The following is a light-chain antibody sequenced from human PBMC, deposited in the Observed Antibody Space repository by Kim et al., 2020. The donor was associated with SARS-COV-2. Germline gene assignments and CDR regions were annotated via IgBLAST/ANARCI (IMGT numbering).Light chain of an antibody. CDR2: DVS. CDR3: CSYAGDSSV. CDR1: SSDVGGYNY. J-gene: IGLJ1*01. Sequence: QSALTQPRSVSGSPGQSVTISCTGTSSDVGGYNYVSWYQQHPGKAPKLMIYDVSKRPSGVPDRFSGSKSGNTASLTVSGLQADDEADYYCCSYAGDSSVFGTGTKVTVL. V-gene: IGLV2-11*01.